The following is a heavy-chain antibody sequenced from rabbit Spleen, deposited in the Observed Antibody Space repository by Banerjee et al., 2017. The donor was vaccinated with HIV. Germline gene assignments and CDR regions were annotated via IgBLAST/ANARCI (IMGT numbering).Heavy chain of an antibody. CDR3: VRDYRFYFNL. CDR2: IDPIFSTT. CDR1: GFSFSSSYW. V-gene: IGHV1S40*01. D-gene: IGHD7-1*01. J-gene: IGHJ4*01. Sequence: QSLEESGGDLVKPGASLALTCKASGFSFSSSYWICWVRQAPGKGLEWIGYIDPIFSTTHYANWVNGRFTISSHNAQNTLYLQLNSLTAADTATYFCVRDYRFYFNLWGQGTLVTVS.